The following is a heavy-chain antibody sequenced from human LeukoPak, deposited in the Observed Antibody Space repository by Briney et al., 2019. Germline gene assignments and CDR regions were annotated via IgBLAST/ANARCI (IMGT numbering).Heavy chain of an antibody. Sequence: GGSLRLSCAASGFDFSTYAISWVRQAPGKGLEWVSSISTMSNYIFYGDSVKGRFTISRDNAKNSVYLQMNSLRPEDTAVYYCSRDRLGGLDLWGQGTLVTVSS. D-gene: IGHD5-12*01. V-gene: IGHV3-21*01. CDR2: ISTMSNYI. CDR1: GFDFSTYA. J-gene: IGHJ5*02. CDR3: SRDRLGGLDL.